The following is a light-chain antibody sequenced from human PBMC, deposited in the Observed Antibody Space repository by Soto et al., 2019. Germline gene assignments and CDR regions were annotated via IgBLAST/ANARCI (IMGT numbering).Light chain of an antibody. V-gene: IGLV2-14*01. Sequence: QSALTQPASVSGSPGQSITISCTGTSGDVGGYNYVSWYQQHPGKAPKLMIYEVSNRPSGVSNRFSGSKSGNTASLTISGLQAEDEADYYRSSYTSSSTPRVFGTGTKVTGL. CDR2: EVS. J-gene: IGLJ1*01. CDR3: SSYTSSSTPRV. CDR1: SGDVGGYNY.